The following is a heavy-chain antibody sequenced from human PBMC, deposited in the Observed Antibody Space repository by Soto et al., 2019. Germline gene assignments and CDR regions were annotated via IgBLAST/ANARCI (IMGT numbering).Heavy chain of an antibody. CDR3: AKSYSGWSPWEY. CDR1: GLTFSSYA. J-gene: IGHJ4*02. Sequence: EVQLLESGGGLVQPGGSLRLSCAASGLTFSSYAMSWVRQAPGKGLEWVSGISGGGGNTYYADSVKGRFTISSDSSKNTLYLQMTGLRADDTAVYYCAKSYSGWSPWEYWGQGTLVIVSS. CDR2: ISGGGGNT. D-gene: IGHD6-19*01. V-gene: IGHV3-23*01.